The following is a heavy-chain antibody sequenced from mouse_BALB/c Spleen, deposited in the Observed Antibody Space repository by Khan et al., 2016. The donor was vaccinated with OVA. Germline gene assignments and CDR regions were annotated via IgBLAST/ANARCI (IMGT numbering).Heavy chain of an antibody. CDR2: INPVSDYT. CDR3: AKEGAYYRSDGWSAY. V-gene: IGHV1-4*01. CDR1: GYTFTSYT. J-gene: IGHJ3*01. D-gene: IGHD2-14*01. Sequence: QVQLKQSGAELTRPGASVKMSCKASGYTFTSYTMHWVKQRPGQGLEWIGYINPVSDYTNYNQNFKDKATLTADKSSSTAYMQLRSLTSEESAVYYCAKEGAYYRSDGWSAYWGQGTLVTVST.